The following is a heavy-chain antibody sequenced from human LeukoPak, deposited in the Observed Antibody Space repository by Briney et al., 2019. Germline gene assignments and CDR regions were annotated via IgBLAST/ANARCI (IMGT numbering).Heavy chain of an antibody. Sequence: GGSLRLSCAASGFTFSSYGMHGVRQAPGKGLEGVAFIRYDGSNKYYAESVKGRFTISRDNSKNTLYLQMNSLRDEATAVYYCAIPLQGYYFDYWGQGTLVTVSS. D-gene: IGHD1-1*01. CDR1: GFTFSSYG. V-gene: IGHV3-30*02. J-gene: IGHJ4*02. CDR3: AIPLQGYYFDY. CDR2: IRYDGSNK.